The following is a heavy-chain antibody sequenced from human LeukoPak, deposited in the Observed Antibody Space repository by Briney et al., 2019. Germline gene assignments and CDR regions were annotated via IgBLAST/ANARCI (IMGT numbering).Heavy chain of an antibody. D-gene: IGHD2-15*01. J-gene: IGHJ4*02. V-gene: IGHV3-23*01. CDR2: ISGSGRST. Sequence: GESLTLACAASGFTFSGHAMTWFRQAPGKGLDWVATISGSGRSTYPTDYVKRHFTISRDTSKNPLYLRVDSQRVEDTAIYYGAQEVSPLGWYLYSWGQGVPVTVSS. CDR1: GFTFSGHA. CDR3: AQEVSPLGWYLYS.